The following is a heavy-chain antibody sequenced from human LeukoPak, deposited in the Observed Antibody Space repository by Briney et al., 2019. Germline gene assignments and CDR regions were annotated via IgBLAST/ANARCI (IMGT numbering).Heavy chain of an antibody. V-gene: IGHV3-48*04. CDR2: ISASSSTI. Sequence: GGSLRLSCAASGFTFSPYPMNWVRQAPGKGLEWVSYISASSSTIYYADSVKGRFTISRDNAKNSLYLQMNSLRAEDTAVYYCARDRQGLDYWGQGTLVTVSS. CDR1: GFTFSPYP. CDR3: ARDRQGLDY. J-gene: IGHJ4*02.